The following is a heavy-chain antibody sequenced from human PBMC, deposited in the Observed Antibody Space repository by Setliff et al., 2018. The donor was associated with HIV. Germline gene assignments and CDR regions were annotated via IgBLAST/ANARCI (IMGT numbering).Heavy chain of an antibody. CDR2: ISDTGNT. V-gene: IGHV4-59*02. D-gene: IGHD5-12*01. J-gene: IGHJ4*02. Sequence: SETLSLTCSLYGASVSDQYWSWVRRPPGRGLEWIGSISDTGNTNYNPSLKSRLTISSDMSKRQISLKLTSVTAADTAVYFCAKSSPSIGYISDHWGQGTLVTVS. CDR3: AKSSPSIGYISDH. CDR1: GASVSDQY.